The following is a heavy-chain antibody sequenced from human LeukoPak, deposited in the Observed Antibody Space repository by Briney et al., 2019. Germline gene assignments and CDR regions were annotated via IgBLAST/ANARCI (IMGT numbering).Heavy chain of an antibody. CDR1: GGSISPYY. J-gene: IGHJ3*02. CDR2: IYYSGYT. CDR3: ARGLPGYSGGDDAFDI. D-gene: IGHD6-19*01. V-gene: IGHV4-59*01. Sequence: SETLALTCIVSGGSISPYYWTWIRQPPGKGLEWIGYIYYSGYTDYNPSLTGRVTISVDTSKNQLSLRLGSVTAADTAVYHCARGLPGYSGGDDAFDIWGQGTMVTVSS.